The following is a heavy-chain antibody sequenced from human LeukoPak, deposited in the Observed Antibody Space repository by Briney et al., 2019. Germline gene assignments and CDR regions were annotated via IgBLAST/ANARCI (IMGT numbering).Heavy chain of an antibody. Sequence: PGGSLRLSCAASGFTFSSYAMSWVRQAPGKGLEWVANIKQDGSEKYYVDSVKGRFTISRDNAKNSLYLQMNSLRAEDTAVYYCARENRVRGVIDYWGQGTLVTVSS. CDR1: GFTFSSYA. CDR3: ARENRVRGVIDY. J-gene: IGHJ4*02. D-gene: IGHD3-10*01. CDR2: IKQDGSEK. V-gene: IGHV3-7*01.